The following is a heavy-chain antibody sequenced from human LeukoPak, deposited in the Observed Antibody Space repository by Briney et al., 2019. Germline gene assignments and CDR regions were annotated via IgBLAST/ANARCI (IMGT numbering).Heavy chain of an antibody. CDR1: GYTFSSYY. D-gene: IGHD2-15*01. Sequence: ASVKVSCKASGYTFSSYYVHWVRQAPGQGLEWMGIINPSGGSTSYAQKFQGRVTMTRDMSTSTVYMVLRSLRSEDTAVYYCARDLGRFCSGGNCLPLDYWGQGTLVTVSS. V-gene: IGHV1-46*01. CDR3: ARDLGRFCSGGNCLPLDY. J-gene: IGHJ4*02. CDR2: INPSGGST.